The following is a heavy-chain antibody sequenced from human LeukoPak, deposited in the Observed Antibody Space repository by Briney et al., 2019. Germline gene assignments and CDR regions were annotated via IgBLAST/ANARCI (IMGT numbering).Heavy chain of an antibody. Sequence: ASVKVSCKAAGYTFPGYYLHWVRQAPGQGLEWMGWINPNSGGTNYAQKFQGRVTMTRDTSISTAYMELSRLRSDDTAVYYCARDKGRAVAGVFDYWGQGTLVTVSS. V-gene: IGHV1-2*02. CDR2: INPNSGGT. CDR3: ARDKGRAVAGVFDY. D-gene: IGHD6-19*01. J-gene: IGHJ4*02. CDR1: GYTFPGYY.